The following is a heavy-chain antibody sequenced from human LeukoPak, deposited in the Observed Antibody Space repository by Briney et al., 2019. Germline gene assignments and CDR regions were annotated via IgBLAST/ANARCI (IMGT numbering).Heavy chain of an antibody. CDR1: GFTLSSYE. Sequence: GGSLRLSCAASGFTLSSYEMNWVRQAPGKGLEWVSIIYSGGSTYYADSVKGRFTISRDNTKNTLYLQMNSLRAEDTAVYYCAREDGYGGNSFDYWGQGTLVTVSS. CDR3: AREDGYGGNSFDY. V-gene: IGHV3-53*01. D-gene: IGHD4-23*01. J-gene: IGHJ4*02. CDR2: IYSGGST.